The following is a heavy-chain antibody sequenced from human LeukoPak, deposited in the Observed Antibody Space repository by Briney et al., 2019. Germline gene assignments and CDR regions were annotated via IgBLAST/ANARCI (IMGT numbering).Heavy chain of an antibody. CDR3: ARDSRIAVAGYYYFDY. J-gene: IGHJ4*02. Sequence: SETLSLTCPVSGYSISSGYYWGWIRQPPGNGLEWIGSIYHSGSTYYNPSLKSRVTISVDTSKNQFSLKLSSVTAADTAVYYCARDSRIAVAGYYYFDYWGQGTLVTVSS. CDR1: GYSISSGYY. CDR2: IYHSGST. D-gene: IGHD6-19*01. V-gene: IGHV4-38-2*02.